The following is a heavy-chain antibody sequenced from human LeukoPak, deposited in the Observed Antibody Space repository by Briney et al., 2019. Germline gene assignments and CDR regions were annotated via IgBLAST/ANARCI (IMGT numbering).Heavy chain of an antibody. CDR2: IIPILGIA. Sequence: SVTVSCKASGGTFSSYTISWVRQAPGKGLEWMGRIIPILGIANYAQKFQGRVTITADKSTSTAYMELSSLRSEDTAVYYCASEWDSSGWYEGYWVQGTLVTVSS. CDR3: ASEWDSSGWYEGY. D-gene: IGHD6-19*01. CDR1: GGTFSSYT. J-gene: IGHJ4*02. V-gene: IGHV1-69*02.